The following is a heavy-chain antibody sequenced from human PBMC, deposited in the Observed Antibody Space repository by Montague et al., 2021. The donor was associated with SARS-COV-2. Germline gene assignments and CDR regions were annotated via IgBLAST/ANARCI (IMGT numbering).Heavy chain of an antibody. CDR3: ARRSVGYCSGGSCYSAFDP. V-gene: IGHV4-59*12. Sequence: SETLSLTCTVSGCSISSYYWSWIRQPPGKGLEWIGYIYYSGSTNYNPSLKSRVTISVDTSKNQFSLKLSSATAADTAVYYCARRSVGYCSGGSCYSAFDPWGQGTLVTVSS. J-gene: IGHJ5*02. D-gene: IGHD2-15*01. CDR1: GCSISSYY. CDR2: IYYSGST.